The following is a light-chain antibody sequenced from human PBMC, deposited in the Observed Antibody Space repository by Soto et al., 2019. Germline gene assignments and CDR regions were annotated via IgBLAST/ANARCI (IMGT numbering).Light chain of an antibody. CDR1: TGAVTDRHY. CDR2: DTT. J-gene: IGLJ3*02. Sequence: QAVVTLDLALTVSLGETVTLTCGSSTGAVTDRHYPYWVQQKPGQAPRTLIFDTTVKHSWTPARFSGSLLGGKAALTLSGAQPEDEAEYYCMQTYGDTFLWVFGGGTPLDVL. CDR3: MQTYGDTFLWV. V-gene: IGLV7-46*01.